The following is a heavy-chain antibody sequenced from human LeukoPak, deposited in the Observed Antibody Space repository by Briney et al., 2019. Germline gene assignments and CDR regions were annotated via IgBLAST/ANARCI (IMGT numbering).Heavy chain of an antibody. D-gene: IGHD4-17*01. CDR1: GGSFSGYY. Sequence: SETLSLTCAVYGGSFSGYYWTWIRQPPGKGLEWIGEINHSGSTNYNPSLKSRVTISVDTSKNQFSLKLSSVTAADTAVYYCAGPPYGDYVGDAFDIWGQGTMVTVSS. J-gene: IGHJ3*02. CDR3: AGPPYGDYVGDAFDI. CDR2: INHSGST. V-gene: IGHV4-34*01.